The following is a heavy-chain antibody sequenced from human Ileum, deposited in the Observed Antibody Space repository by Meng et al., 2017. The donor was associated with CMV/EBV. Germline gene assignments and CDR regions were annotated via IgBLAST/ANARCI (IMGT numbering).Heavy chain of an antibody. Sequence: GESLKISCVASGFTFSSYEMNWARQAPGKGLEWVSYLSSSGRNIYYADSVKGRFTISRDIAKNSLFLQMNSLRAEDTAVYYCARYSSSNAFDMWGQGTMVTVSS. CDR1: GFTFSSYE. V-gene: IGHV3-48*03. CDR2: LSSSGRNI. CDR3: ARYSSSNAFDM. J-gene: IGHJ3*02. D-gene: IGHD6-13*01.